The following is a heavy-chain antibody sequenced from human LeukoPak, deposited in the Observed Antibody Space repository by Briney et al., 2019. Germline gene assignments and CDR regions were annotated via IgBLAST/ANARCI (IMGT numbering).Heavy chain of an antibody. CDR2: IIPIFGTA. D-gene: IGHD2-15*01. J-gene: IGHJ4*02. CDR3: AQTSLGYCSGGSCYPHY. Sequence: SVKVSCKASGGTFSSYAISWVRQAPGQGLEWMGGIIPIFGTANYAQKFQGRVTITADKSTSTAYMELSSLRSEDTAVYYCAQTSLGYCSGGSCYPHYWGQGTQVTVSS. V-gene: IGHV1-69*06. CDR1: GGTFSSYA.